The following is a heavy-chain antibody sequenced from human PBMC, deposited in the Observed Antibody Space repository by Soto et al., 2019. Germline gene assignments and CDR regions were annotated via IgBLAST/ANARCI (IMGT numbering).Heavy chain of an antibody. Sequence: SETLSLTCTVSGGSISSYYWSWIRQPPGKGLEWIGYIYYSGSTNYNPSLKGRVTISVDTSKNQFSLKLSSVTAADTAVYYCARGGGPVLRYFDWVYYYYGMDVWGQGTTVTVSS. CDR2: IYYSGST. J-gene: IGHJ6*02. V-gene: IGHV4-59*01. CDR3: ARGGGPVLRYFDWVYYYYGMDV. CDR1: GGSISSYY. D-gene: IGHD3-9*01.